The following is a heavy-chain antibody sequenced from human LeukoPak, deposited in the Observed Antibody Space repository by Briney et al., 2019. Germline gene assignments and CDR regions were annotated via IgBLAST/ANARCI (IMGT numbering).Heavy chain of an antibody. CDR2: IYSSGST. J-gene: IGHJ6*03. CDR3: ARGVYYYDSSGYYYYYYYMDV. V-gene: IGHV4-39*07. CDR1: GVSISNNNYY. D-gene: IGHD3-22*01. Sequence: SETLSLTCTVSGVSISNNNYYWGWIRQPPGTGLEWIGTIYSSGSTNYNPSLKSRVTISVDTSKNQFSLKLSSVTAADTAVYYCARGVYYYDSSGYYYYYYYMDVWGKGTTVTISS.